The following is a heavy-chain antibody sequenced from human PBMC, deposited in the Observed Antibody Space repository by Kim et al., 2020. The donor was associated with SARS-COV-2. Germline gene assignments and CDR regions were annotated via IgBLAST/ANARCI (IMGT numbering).Heavy chain of an antibody. CDR1: GYTFTSYY. V-gene: IGHV1-46*01. Sequence: ASVKVSCKASGYTFTSYYMHWVRQAPGQGLEWMGIINHSGGSTSYAQKFQGRVTMTRDTSTSTVYMELSSLRSEDTAVYYCAREDILTGYFVYGMDVWGQGTTVTVSS. CDR3: AREDILTGYFVYGMDV. D-gene: IGHD3-9*01. CDR2: INHSGGST. J-gene: IGHJ6*02.